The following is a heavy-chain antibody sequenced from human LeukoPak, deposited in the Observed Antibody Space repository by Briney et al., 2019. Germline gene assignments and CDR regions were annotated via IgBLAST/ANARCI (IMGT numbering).Heavy chain of an antibody. D-gene: IGHD3-22*01. CDR2: ISGSGGNT. V-gene: IGHV3-23*01. Sequence: GGSLRLSCAASGFTFSSYAMSWVRRAPGKGLEWVSAISGSGGNTYYADSVKGRFTISRDNSKNTLYLQMNSLRAEDTAVYYCAKDLRYYDSSGYYGLDYWGQGTLVTVSS. CDR3: AKDLRYYDSSGYYGLDY. J-gene: IGHJ4*02. CDR1: GFTFSSYA.